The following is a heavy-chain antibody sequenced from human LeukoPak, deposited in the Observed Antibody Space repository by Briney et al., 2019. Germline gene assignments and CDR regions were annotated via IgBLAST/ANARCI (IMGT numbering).Heavy chain of an antibody. Sequence: GGSLRLSCAASGFTFTTYWMSWVRQAPGKGLEWVSGISGSGGSTYYADSVKGRFTISRDNSKNTLYLQMNSLRAEDTAVYYCAKCSAYYYDSSLSDYFDYWGQGTLVTVSS. CDR3: AKCSAYYYDSSLSDYFDY. CDR2: ISGSGGST. J-gene: IGHJ4*02. CDR1: GFTFTTYW. V-gene: IGHV3-23*01. D-gene: IGHD3-22*01.